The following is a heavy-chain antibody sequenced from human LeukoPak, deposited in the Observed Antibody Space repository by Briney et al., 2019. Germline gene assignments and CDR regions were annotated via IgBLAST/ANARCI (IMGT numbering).Heavy chain of an antibody. CDR2: INHDGSNT. J-gene: IGHJ4*02. CDR1: GFTFTTFW. CDR3: ARDLYRIVVVPHYFDY. Sequence: GGSLRLSCATSGFTFTTFWMHWVRQAPGKGLVWVSRINHDGSNTNYADSVKGRFTISRDNAKNTVYLQMNSLRAEDTAVYYCARDLYRIVVVPHYFDYWGQGTLVTVSS. D-gene: IGHD3-22*01. V-gene: IGHV3-74*01.